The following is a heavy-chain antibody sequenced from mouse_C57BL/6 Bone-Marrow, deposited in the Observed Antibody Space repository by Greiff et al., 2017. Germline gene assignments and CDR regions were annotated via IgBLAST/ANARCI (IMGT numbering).Heavy chain of an antibody. CDR2: INPSSGYT. V-gene: IGHV1-4*01. D-gene: IGHD1-1*01. CDR1: GYTFTSYT. Sequence: QVQLKQSGAELARPGASVKMSCKASGYTFTSYTMPWVKQRPGQGLEWIGYINPSSGYTKYNQKFKDKATLTADKSSSTAYMQLSSLTSEDSAVYYCAYYGIKGYWGQGTTLTVSS. CDR3: AYYGIKGY. J-gene: IGHJ2*01.